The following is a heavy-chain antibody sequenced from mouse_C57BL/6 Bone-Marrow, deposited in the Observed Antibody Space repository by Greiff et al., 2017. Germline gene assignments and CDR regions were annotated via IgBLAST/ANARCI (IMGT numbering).Heavy chain of an antibody. Sequence: DVKLVESGGDLVKPGGSLKLSCAASGFTFSSYGMSWVRQTPDKRLEWVATISSGGSYTYYPDSVKGRFTISRDNATNTLYLQMSSLKSEDTAKYYCARRRGFAYWGQGTLVTVSA. CDR1: GFTFSSYG. CDR2: ISSGGSYT. J-gene: IGHJ3*01. CDR3: ARRRGFAY. V-gene: IGHV5-6*02.